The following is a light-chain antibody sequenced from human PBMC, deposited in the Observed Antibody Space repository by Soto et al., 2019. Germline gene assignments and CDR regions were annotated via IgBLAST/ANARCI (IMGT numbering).Light chain of an antibody. CDR2: DAS. CDR1: QGIGND. Sequence: IMMTQSPAALSASEGDRVTISCRASQGIGNDLGWYQQKPGKPPKVLIYDASKLQSGIPPRFSGSGAGTDFTLAISSLQPEDYVTYDCLQDINYPWTCGQG. CDR3: LQDINYPWT. J-gene: IGKJ1*01. V-gene: IGKV1-6*01.